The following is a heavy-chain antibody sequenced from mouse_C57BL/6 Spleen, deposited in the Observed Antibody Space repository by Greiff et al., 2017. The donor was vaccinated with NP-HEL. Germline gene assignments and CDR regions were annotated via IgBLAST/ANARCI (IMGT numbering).Heavy chain of an antibody. Sequence: QVQLKQPGAELVKPGASVKVSCKASGYTFTSYWMHWVKQRPGQGLEWIGRIHPSDSDTNYNQKFKGKATLTVDKSSSTAYMQLSSLTSEDSAVYYCAMEANWGSNWYFDVWGTGTTVTVSS. CDR2: IHPSDSDT. CDR1: GYTFTSYW. V-gene: IGHV1-74*01. CDR3: AMEANWGSNWYFDV. J-gene: IGHJ1*03. D-gene: IGHD4-1*01.